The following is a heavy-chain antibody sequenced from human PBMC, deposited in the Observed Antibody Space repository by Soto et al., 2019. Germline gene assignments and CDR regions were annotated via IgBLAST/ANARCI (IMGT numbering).Heavy chain of an antibody. J-gene: IGHJ5*02. CDR1: GGTFGSDA. D-gene: IGHD3-22*01. Sequence: ASVKVSCKASGGTFGSDAITWVRQAPGQGLEWVGRIVPIFGTTNYAQNLQGRVTISADKSTLTSYMELHSLTSDDTALYYCARDRTDSGYYTNWLDPWGQGTQVTVSS. CDR3: ARDRTDSGYYTNWLDP. V-gene: IGHV1-69*06. CDR2: IVPIFGTT.